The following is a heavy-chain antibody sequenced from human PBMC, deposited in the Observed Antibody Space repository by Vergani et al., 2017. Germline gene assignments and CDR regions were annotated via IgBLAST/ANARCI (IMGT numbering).Heavy chain of an antibody. Sequence: QMQLQQWGPGLVTPSGTLSLTCAVYGGSISSDNWWNWVRQAPGKGLQWIGEIHRSRSTNYNPSLKSRVTISVDTSKNQFSLKLSSVTAADTAVYYCASIPTPIAYSSGWARDAFDIWGQGTMVTVSS. CDR3: ASIPTPIAYSSGWARDAFDI. CDR2: IHRSRST. D-gene: IGHD6-19*01. V-gene: IGHV4-4*02. CDR1: GGSISSDNW. J-gene: IGHJ3*02.